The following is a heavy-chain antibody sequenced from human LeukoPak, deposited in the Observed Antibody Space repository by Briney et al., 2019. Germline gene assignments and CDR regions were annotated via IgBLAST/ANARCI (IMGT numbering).Heavy chain of an antibody. Sequence: GGSLRLSCAASGFTFNTYTMNWVRQAPGKGLEWVSYISGSSGIIDYADSVRGRFAISRDNAKNSLYLQMNSLRAEDTAVYYCARDTTEYFDYWGQGTLVTVSS. D-gene: IGHD4-17*01. CDR1: GFTFNTYT. CDR2: ISGSSGII. J-gene: IGHJ4*02. V-gene: IGHV3-48*04. CDR3: ARDTTEYFDY.